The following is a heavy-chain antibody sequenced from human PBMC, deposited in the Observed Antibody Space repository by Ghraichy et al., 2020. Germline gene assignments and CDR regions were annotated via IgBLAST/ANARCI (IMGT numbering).Heavy chain of an antibody. CDR3: ARHKGYCSGGSCYRNYNWFDP. CDR1: GGSISSSIYY. D-gene: IGHD2-15*01. Sequence: SETLSLTCTVSGGSISSSIYYWGWIRQLPGKGLEWIGSIFHSGNSYYKPSLRSRVTISVDTSKNHFSLKLSSVTAADTAVYYCARHKGYCSGGSCYRNYNWFDPWGQGTLVTVSS. V-gene: IGHV4-39*01. CDR2: IFHSGNS. J-gene: IGHJ5*02.